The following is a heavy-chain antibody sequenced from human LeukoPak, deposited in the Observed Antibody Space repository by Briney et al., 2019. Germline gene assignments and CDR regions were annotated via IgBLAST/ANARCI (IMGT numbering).Heavy chain of an antibody. CDR3: ATSYYGSGSFSYRDY. CDR2: ISGSGVST. Sequence: GGSLRLSCAASGFSFSTYAMTWVRQAPGKGLEWVSAISGSGVSTYYADSVKGRFTISRDNSKNTLYLQMNSLRAEDTAVYYCATSYYGSGSFSYRDYWGQGNLVTVSS. V-gene: IGHV3-23*01. D-gene: IGHD3-10*01. J-gene: IGHJ4*02. CDR1: GFSFSTYA.